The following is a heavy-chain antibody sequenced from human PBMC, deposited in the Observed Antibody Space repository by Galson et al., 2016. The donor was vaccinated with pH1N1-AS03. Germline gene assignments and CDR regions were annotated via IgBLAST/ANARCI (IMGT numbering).Heavy chain of an antibody. CDR2: MNQGGSER. V-gene: IGHV3-7*03. CDR1: GFTFSTYW. CDR3: IKGGSASADFFDL. J-gene: IGHJ3*01. D-gene: IGHD3/OR15-3a*01. Sequence: SLRLSCAASGFTFSTYWMSWVRQAPGKGLEWVASMNQGGSERYYVDSVKGRFTISRDNAKNSLNLQMNSLRAEDTALYYCIKGGSASADFFDLWGQGTMVTVSS.